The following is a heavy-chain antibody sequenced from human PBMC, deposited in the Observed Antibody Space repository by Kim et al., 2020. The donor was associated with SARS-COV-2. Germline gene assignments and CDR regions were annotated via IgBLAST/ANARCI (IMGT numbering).Heavy chain of an antibody. CDR3: ARECSGGSCYIDY. D-gene: IGHD2-15*01. CDR2: ISSSSSYT. CDR1: GFTFSDYY. V-gene: IGHV3-11*06. J-gene: IGHJ4*02. Sequence: GGSLRLSCAASGFTFSDYYMSWIRQAPGKGLEWVSYISSSSSYTNYADSVKGRFTISRDNAKNSLYLQMNSLRAEDTAVYYCARECSGGSCYIDYWGQGTLVTVSS.